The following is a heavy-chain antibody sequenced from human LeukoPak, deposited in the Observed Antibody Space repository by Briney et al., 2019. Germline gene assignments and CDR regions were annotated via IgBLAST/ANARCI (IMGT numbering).Heavy chain of an antibody. CDR3: ARGSWRLVRGAASFES. J-gene: IGHJ4*02. CDR1: GFTFSSYA. V-gene: IGHV3-30-3*01. CDR2: VSYDGSNK. Sequence: PGRSLRLSCAASGFTFSSYAMHWVRQAAGKGLEWVAVVSYDGSNKYYADSVKGRFTISRDNSKNTLYLQMNSLRAEDTAVYYCARGSWRLVRGAASFESWGQGSLASVSS. D-gene: IGHD3-10*01.